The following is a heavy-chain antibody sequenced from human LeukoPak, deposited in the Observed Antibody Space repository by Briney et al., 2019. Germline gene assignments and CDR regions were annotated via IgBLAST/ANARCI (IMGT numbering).Heavy chain of an antibody. Sequence: ASVEVSCKVSGYTLTELSMHWVRQAPGKGLEWMGGFDPEDGETIYAQKFQGRVTMTEDTSTDTAYMELSSLRSDDTAVYYCARDSSGWYENDYWGQGTLVTVSS. CDR3: ARDSSGWYENDY. D-gene: IGHD6-19*01. CDR2: FDPEDGET. V-gene: IGHV1-24*01. CDR1: GYTLTELS. J-gene: IGHJ4*02.